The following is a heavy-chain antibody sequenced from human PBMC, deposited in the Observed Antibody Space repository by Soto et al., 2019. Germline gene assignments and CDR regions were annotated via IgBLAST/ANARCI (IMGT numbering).Heavy chain of an antibody. J-gene: IGHJ5*02. Sequence: SETLPLTCTVSGGYVSSGSYCWSWIRQPPGKGLEWIGYIYYSGSTNYNPSLKSRVTISVDTSKNQFSLKLSSVTAADTAVYYCARTYGSGSYYNGWFDPWGQGTLVTVSS. CDR1: GGYVSSGSYC. CDR3: ARTYGSGSYYNGWFDP. V-gene: IGHV4-61*01. D-gene: IGHD3-10*01. CDR2: IYYSGST.